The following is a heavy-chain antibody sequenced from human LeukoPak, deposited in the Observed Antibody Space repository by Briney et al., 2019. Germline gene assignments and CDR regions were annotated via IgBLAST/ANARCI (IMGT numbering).Heavy chain of an antibody. Sequence: QPGGSLRLSCAASGFTFSSYEMSWVRQAPGKGLEWVSAISGSGGSTYYADSVKGRFTISRDNSKNTLYLQMNSLRAEDTAVYYCAKASAMIVVVSKHFDYWGQGTLVTVSS. J-gene: IGHJ4*02. CDR1: GFTFSSYE. CDR2: ISGSGGST. D-gene: IGHD3-22*01. CDR3: AKASAMIVVVSKHFDY. V-gene: IGHV3-23*01.